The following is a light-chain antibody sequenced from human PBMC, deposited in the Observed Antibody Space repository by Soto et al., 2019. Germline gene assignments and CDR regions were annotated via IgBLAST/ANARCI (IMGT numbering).Light chain of an antibody. CDR2: DVN. J-gene: IGLJ1*01. Sequence: QSVLTQPPSASGSPGQSVAISCTGTASDIGGYSFVSWYQQHPGKAPKLLIYDVNKRPSGVPDRFSGSKSGNTASLTVSGLQAEDEAEYDCSAHGGTNPDVFGTGTKLTVL. V-gene: IGLV2-8*01. CDR1: ASDIGGYSF. CDR3: SAHGGTNPDV.